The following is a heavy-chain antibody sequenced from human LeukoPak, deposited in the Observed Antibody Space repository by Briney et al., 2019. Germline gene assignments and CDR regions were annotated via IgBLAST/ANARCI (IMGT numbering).Heavy chain of an antibody. Sequence: GGSLRLSCAASGFTVSSNYMSWVRQAPGKGLEWVSVIYSGGSTYYADSVKGRFTISRDNSKNTLYLQMNSLRAEDTAVYYCAGSSSPYYYYGMDVWGQGTTVTVSS. CDR2: IYSGGST. J-gene: IGHJ6*02. CDR1: GFTVSSNY. V-gene: IGHV3-53*01. CDR3: AGSSSPYYYYGMDV. D-gene: IGHD6-13*01.